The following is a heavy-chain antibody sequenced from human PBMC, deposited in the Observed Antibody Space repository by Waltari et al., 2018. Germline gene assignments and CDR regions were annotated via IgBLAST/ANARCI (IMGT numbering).Heavy chain of an antibody. CDR3: ARVASSSSDYYYYMDV. CDR2: IYTSGST. V-gene: IGHV4-4*07. CDR1: GGSISSYY. Sequence: QVQLQESGPGLVKPSETLSLTCTVSGGSISSYYWSWIRQPAGKGLEWIGRIYTSGSTNYNPSLKSRVTMSVDTSKNQFSLKLSSVTAADTAVYYCARVASSSSDYYYYMDVWGKGTTVTISS. J-gene: IGHJ6*03. D-gene: IGHD6-6*01.